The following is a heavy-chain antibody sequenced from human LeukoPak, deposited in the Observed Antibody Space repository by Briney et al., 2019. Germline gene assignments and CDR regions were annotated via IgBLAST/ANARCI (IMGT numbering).Heavy chain of an antibody. V-gene: IGHV3-74*01. CDR3: AELGITMIGGV. CDR2: INSDGSST. J-gene: IGHJ6*04. CDR1: GFTLSSYW. D-gene: IGHD3-10*02. Sequence: GGSLRLSCAASGFTLSSYWMHWVRQAPGKGLVWVSRINSDGSSTTYADSVKGRFSISRDNAKNTLYLQMNSLRAEDTAVYYCAELGITMIGGVWGKGTTVTISS.